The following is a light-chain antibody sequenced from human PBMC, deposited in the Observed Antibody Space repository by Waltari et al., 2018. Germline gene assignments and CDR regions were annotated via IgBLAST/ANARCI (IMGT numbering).Light chain of an antibody. Sequence: EIVLTQSPGTLSLSLGESATVSCRASQSVRRALAWYQQKPGQAPRLLIYGASTRATGIPDRFSGSGSGTDFSLTISRLEPDDFAVYYCQHYLRLPVTFGQGTTVEI. V-gene: IGKV3-20*01. CDR1: QSVRRA. CDR3: QHYLRLPVT. CDR2: GAS. J-gene: IGKJ1*01.